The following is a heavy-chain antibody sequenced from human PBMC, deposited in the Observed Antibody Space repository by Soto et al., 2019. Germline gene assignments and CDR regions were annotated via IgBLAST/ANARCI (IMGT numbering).Heavy chain of an antibody. CDR2: ISYDGSNK. CDR3: ARGDDYGDRKAD. CDR1: GFTFSSYA. D-gene: IGHD4-17*01. V-gene: IGHV3-30-3*01. Sequence: QVQLVESGGGVVQPGRSLRLSCAASGFTFSSYAMHWVRQAPGKGVEWVAVISYDGSNKYYADSVKGRFTISRDNSKNTLYLQMNSLRAEDTAVYYCARGDDYGDRKADWGQGTLVTVSS. J-gene: IGHJ4*02.